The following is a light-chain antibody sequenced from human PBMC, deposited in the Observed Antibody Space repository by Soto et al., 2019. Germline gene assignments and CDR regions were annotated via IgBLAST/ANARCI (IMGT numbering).Light chain of an antibody. V-gene: IGKV1-5*03. Sequence: DIPMTQSPSTLSTSVGDRVTITCRASQSISSWLAWYQQKPGTAPKLLIYKASTLESGVPSRFSGSGSGTEFTLTISSLQPDDFAPYYCQQYNSYPWTFGQVTKVEIK. J-gene: IGKJ1*01. CDR3: QQYNSYPWT. CDR1: QSISSW. CDR2: KAS.